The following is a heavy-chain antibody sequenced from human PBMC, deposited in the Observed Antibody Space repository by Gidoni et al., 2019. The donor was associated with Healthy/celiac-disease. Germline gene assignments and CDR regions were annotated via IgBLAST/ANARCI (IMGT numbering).Heavy chain of an antibody. CDR3: AKQAAITFITGMDV. CDR2: ISWNSGSI. Sequence: EVQLVESGGGLVQPGRSLRLSCAASGFTFDDYAMHWVRQAPGKGLAWVSGISWNSGSIGYADSVKGRFTISRDNAKNSLYLQMNSLRAEDTALYYCAKQAAITFITGMDVWGQGTTVTVSS. CDR1: GFTFDDYA. D-gene: IGHD2-2*01. J-gene: IGHJ6*02. V-gene: IGHV3-9*01.